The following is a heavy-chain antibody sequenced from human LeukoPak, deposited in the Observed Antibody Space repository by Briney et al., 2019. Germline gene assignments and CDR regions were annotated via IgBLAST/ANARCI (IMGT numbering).Heavy chain of an antibody. J-gene: IGHJ4*02. Sequence: GEAPKISCKGSGYSFTSYWIGWVRQMPGKGLGWMGIIYPGDSDTRYSPSSEGQVTITADKSISTAYLKWSSLRASDTARYYCARLNGYSGTWHFDYWGQGTLVTVSS. CDR2: IYPGDSDT. D-gene: IGHD1-26*01. CDR1: GYSFTSYW. V-gene: IGHV5-51*01. CDR3: ARLNGYSGTWHFDY.